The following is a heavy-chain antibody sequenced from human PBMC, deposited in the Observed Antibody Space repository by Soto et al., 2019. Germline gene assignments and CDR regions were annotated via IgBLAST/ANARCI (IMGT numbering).Heavy chain of an antibody. CDR2: ISAHNGNT. Sequence: QVQLVQSGAEVKKPGASVKVSCKASGYTFTSYGISWVRQAPGQGLEWMGWISAHNGNTKYAQKLQGRVTMTTDTSTRTAYMEVRSLRSDDTAVYYWARDTAMALPDAWGQGTLVTVSS. CDR3: ARDTAMALPDA. CDR1: GYTFTSYG. V-gene: IGHV1-18*01. D-gene: IGHD5-18*01. J-gene: IGHJ4*02.